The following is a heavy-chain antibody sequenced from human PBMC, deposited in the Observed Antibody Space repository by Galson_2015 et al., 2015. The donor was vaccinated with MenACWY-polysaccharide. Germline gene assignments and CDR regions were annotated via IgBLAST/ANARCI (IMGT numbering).Heavy chain of an antibody. V-gene: IGHV3-53*01. J-gene: IGHJ3*02. CDR1: GFTVSANY. Sequence: SLRLSCAASGFTVSANYMSWVRQAPGRGLEWVSIIYVGGSRHYADSVKGRFTISEDNSENTLYLQMNSLRAEDTAVYYCARGASQVGGLASWSFDIWGPGTMATVSS. CDR3: ARGASQVGGLASWSFDI. CDR2: IYVGGSR. D-gene: IGHD1-26*01.